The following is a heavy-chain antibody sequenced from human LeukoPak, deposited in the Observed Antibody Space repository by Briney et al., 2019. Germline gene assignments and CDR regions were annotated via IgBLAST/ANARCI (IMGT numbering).Heavy chain of an antibody. CDR1: GLTFSGYI. J-gene: IGHJ6*02. V-gene: IGHV3-21*01. CDR3: ARGIAAAGHGMDV. Sequence: PGGSLRLSCAAPGLTFSGYIMNWVRQAPGKGLEWVSSISTSGTYMDYADSVKGRFIISRDNSKNSLFLQMNSLRAEDTAVYSCARGIAAAGHGMDVWGQGTTVTVSS. D-gene: IGHD6-13*01. CDR2: ISTSGTYM.